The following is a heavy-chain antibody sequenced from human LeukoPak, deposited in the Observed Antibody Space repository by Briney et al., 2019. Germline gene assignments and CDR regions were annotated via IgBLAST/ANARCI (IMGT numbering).Heavy chain of an antibody. CDR2: IIPILGIA. J-gene: IGHJ3*02. Sequence: SVKVSCKASGGTFSSYAISWVRQAPGQGLEWMGRIIPILGIANYAQKFQGRVTITADKSTSTAYMELSSLRSDDTAVYYCAFSDAFDIWGQGTMVTVSS. CDR3: AFSDAFDI. CDR1: GGTFSSYA. V-gene: IGHV1-69*04.